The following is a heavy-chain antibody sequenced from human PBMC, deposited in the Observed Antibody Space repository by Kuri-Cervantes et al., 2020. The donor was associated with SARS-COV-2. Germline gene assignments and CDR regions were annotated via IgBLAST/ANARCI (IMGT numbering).Heavy chain of an antibody. V-gene: IGHV3-53*01. D-gene: IGHD1-1*01. CDR2: IYSGGST. J-gene: IGHJ4*02. Sequence: GESLKISCAASGFTVSSNYMSWVRQAPGKGLEWVSVIYSGGSTYYADSVKGRSTISRDNSKNTLYLQMSSLRAEDTAVYYCAKDTWTGMTVNFDYWGQGILVTVSS. CDR3: AKDTWTGMTVNFDY. CDR1: GFTVSSNY.